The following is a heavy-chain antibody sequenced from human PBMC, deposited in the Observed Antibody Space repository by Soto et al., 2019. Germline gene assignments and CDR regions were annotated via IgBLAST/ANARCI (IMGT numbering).Heavy chain of an antibody. Sequence: LGESLKISCKHSGYSLTNYWIGWVRQMPGKGLEWMGIIYPGDSDTRYSPSFQGQVTVSADKSTSTACLQWSSLKASDTAIYYCAVSIYSNGRFDPWGQGTLVTVSS. CDR2: IYPGDSDT. D-gene: IGHD6-19*01. CDR3: AVSIYSNGRFDP. J-gene: IGHJ5*02. V-gene: IGHV5-51*01. CDR1: GYSLTNYW.